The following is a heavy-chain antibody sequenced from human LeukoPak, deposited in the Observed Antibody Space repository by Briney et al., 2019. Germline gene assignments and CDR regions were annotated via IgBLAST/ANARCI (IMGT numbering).Heavy chain of an antibody. Sequence: KPSETLSLTCTVSGGSISSYYWSWIRQPPGKGLEWIGYIYYSGSTNYNPSLKSRVTISVDTSKNQFSLKLSSVTAADTAVYYCARSIGGVIVEDAFDIWGQGTMVTVSS. CDR2: IYYSGST. CDR1: GGSISSYY. V-gene: IGHV4-59*01. J-gene: IGHJ3*02. CDR3: ARSIGGVIVEDAFDI. D-gene: IGHD3-16*02.